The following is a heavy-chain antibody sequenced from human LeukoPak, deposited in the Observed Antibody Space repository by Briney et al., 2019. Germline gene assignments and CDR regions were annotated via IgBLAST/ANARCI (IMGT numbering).Heavy chain of an antibody. D-gene: IGHD3-10*01. CDR1: GLTSSSYW. J-gene: IGHJ5*02. CDR2: ISGDGTAR. CDR3: VRGRGSYGWFDP. V-gene: IGHV3-74*01. Sequence: GGSLRLSCAASGLTSSSYWLHWVRQVPGKGLVWVSRISGDGTARNYADSVKGRFTISRDDAKNTVDLQMNSLRGEDTAVYYCVRGRGSYGWFDPWGQGTLVTVSS.